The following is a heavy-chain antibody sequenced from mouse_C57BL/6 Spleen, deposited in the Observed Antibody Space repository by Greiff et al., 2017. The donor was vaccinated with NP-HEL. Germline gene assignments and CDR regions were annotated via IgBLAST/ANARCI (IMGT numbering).Heavy chain of an antibody. CDR1: GFTFSDYY. Sequence: EVQLVESEGGLVQPGSSIKLSCTASGFTFSDYYMAWVRQVPEKGLEWVANINYDGSSTYYLDSLKSRFIISRDNAKNILYLQMSSLKSEDTATYYCARVPGGYAMDYWGQGTSVTVSS. CDR2: INYDGSST. V-gene: IGHV5-16*01. J-gene: IGHJ4*01. CDR3: ARVPGGYAMDY.